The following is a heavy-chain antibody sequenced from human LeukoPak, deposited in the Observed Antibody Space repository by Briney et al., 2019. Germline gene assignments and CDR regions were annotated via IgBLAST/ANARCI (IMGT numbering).Heavy chain of an antibody. CDR3: AKTLGGIAAAGPNYYYMDV. D-gene: IGHD6-13*01. V-gene: IGHV3-23*01. CDR2: ISGSGGST. J-gene: IGHJ6*03. CDR1: GFTFSSYA. Sequence: GGSLRFSCAASGFTFSSYAMSWVRQAPGKGLEWVSAISGSGGSTYYADSVKGRFTISRDNSKNTLYLQMNSLRAEDTAVYYCAKTLGGIAAAGPNYYYMDVWGKGTTVTVSS.